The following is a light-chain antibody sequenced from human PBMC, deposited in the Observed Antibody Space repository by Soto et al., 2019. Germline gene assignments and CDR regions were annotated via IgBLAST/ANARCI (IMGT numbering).Light chain of an antibody. V-gene: IGKV1-33*01. CDR1: HDIKKF. CDR3: QRYDSLPPT. CDR2: DAS. Sequence: DLQMTQSPSSLSASVGDRVTITCQASHDIKKFLNWFQEKPGKAPKLLIYDASNLQTGVPSRFSGNGSGTHFTFTITSLQPEDVATYYCQRYDSLPPTFGQGTRLDIK. J-gene: IGKJ5*01.